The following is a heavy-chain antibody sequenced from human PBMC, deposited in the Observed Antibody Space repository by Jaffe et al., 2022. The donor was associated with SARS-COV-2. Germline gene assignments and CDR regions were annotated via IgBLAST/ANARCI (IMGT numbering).Heavy chain of an antibody. CDR3: ARWAGGADS. J-gene: IGHJ4*02. V-gene: IGHV1-3*01. CDR2: ITPDDGET. D-gene: IGHD3-16*01. CDR1: GYSFTSYP. Sequence: QVQLVQSGAEVKNPGASVKLSCKASGYSFTSYPLHWMRQAPGQRPEWVGWITPDDGETGYSQSLQGRITITKDTPATTAYLELRGLILGDTAIYYCARWAGGADSWGPGTLV.